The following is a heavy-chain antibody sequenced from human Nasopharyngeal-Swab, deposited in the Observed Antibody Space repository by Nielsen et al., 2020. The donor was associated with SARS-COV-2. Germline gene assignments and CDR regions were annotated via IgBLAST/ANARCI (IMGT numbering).Heavy chain of an antibody. CDR1: GYTLTELS. V-gene: IGHV1-24*01. CDR2: FDPEDGET. CDR3: ARNQLLWWWKYYFDY. Sequence: ASVKVSCKVSGYTLTELSMHWVRQAPGKGLEWMGGFDPEDGETIYAQKFQGRVTMTEDTSTDTAYMELSSLRSDDTAVYYCARNQLLWWWKYYFDYWGQGTLVTVSS. J-gene: IGHJ4*02. D-gene: IGHD2-21*01.